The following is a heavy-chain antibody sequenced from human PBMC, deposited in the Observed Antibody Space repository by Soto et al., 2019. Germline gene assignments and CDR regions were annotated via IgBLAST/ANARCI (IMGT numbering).Heavy chain of an antibody. V-gene: IGHV3-30*18. Sequence: GGSLRLSCASSGFTFSSYGMPWVRQAPGKGLEWVAVISYDGSNKYYADSVKGRFTISRDNSKNTLYLQMNSLRAEDTAVYYCAKTEYSSSSGDDYWGQGT. CDR1: GFTFSSYG. CDR3: AKTEYSSSSGDDY. CDR2: ISYDGSNK. D-gene: IGHD6-6*01. J-gene: IGHJ4*02.